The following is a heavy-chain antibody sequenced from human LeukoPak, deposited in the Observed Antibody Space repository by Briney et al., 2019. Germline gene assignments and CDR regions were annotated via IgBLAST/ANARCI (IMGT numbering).Heavy chain of an antibody. D-gene: IGHD1-1*01. CDR3: ARMGKGTLDY. J-gene: IGHJ4*02. CDR2: ITGSGTGT. CDR1: GFTFSSDA. Sequence: GGSLRLSCAASGFTFSSDAMSWVRQAPGKGLEWVSAITGSGTGTYYADSVKGRFTISRDDSKNPLYLQMNSLRAEDTAVYYCARMGKGTLDYWGQGTLVTVSS. V-gene: IGHV3-23*01.